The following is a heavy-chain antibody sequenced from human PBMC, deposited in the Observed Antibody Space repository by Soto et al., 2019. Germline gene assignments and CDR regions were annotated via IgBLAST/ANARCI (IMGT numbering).Heavy chain of an antibody. D-gene: IGHD2-8*01. V-gene: IGHV1-69*01. J-gene: IGHJ5*02. CDR2: IIPILGST. CDR3: AKKNPHGDSNKAWLDP. Sequence: QVQLPQSGAELREPGSSVRVSCTPSGGTFVSSAFAWVRQAPGGKIEWMGGIIPILGSTKYAEKFLGRLTIRADDSSRTAYLELSSLTFDDTAVYFCAKKNPHGDSNKAWLDPWGQGTLVTVST. CDR1: GGTFVSSA.